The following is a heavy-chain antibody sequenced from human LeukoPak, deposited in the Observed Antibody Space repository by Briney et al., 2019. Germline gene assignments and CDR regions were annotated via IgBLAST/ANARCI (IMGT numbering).Heavy chain of an antibody. CDR2: IFYSGST. V-gene: IGHV4-39*07. J-gene: IGHJ6*03. Sequence: PSETLSLTCTVSGGSISTSNYYWGWIRQPPGKGLEWIGNIFYSGSTYYSPSLRSRVTISVDTSRKQVSLKLTSVTAADTAVYFCARVRRDLPAVHSYYYYMDVWGKGTTVSISS. D-gene: IGHD6-13*01. CDR1: GGSISTSNYY. CDR3: ARVRRDLPAVHSYYYYMDV.